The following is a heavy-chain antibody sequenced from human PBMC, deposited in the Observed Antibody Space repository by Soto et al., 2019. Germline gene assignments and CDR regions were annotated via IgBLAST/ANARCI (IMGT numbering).Heavy chain of an antibody. V-gene: IGHV2-5*02. D-gene: IGHD3-3*01. CDR2: IYWDGDK. CDR3: AHRATMTIFGLIIDNGIWFDP. CDR1: GFSLSTSGAA. Sequence: QINLIKSGPPLVKPTQTLTLTCTFSGFSLSTSGAAVGWVRQPPGRALEWLALIYWDGDKRYNASLGNRLTITKDTSMNQVVLTLTNVDPADTATYYCAHRATMTIFGLIIDNGIWFDPWGQGTRVIVSS. J-gene: IGHJ5*02.